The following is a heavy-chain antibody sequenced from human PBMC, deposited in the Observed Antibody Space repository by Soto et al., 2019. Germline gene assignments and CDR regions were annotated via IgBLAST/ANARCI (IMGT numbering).Heavy chain of an antibody. CDR3: SRGIKHGDYSRWFDP. J-gene: IGHJ5*02. D-gene: IGHD4-17*01. CDR2: MNPNSGNT. V-gene: IGHV1-8*02. CDR1: GYRFTCYG. Sequence: VKRSRKAFGYRFTCYGSSCRRQGTRQGYEYLGWMNPNSGNTGYVKKFQGRVTMTRDTSMSTAYMELRSLRSEDTAVYYCSRGIKHGDYSRWFDPWGPGTLLTVSS.